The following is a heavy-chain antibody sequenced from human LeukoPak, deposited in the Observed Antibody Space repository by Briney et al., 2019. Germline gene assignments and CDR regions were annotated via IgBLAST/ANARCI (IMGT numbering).Heavy chain of an antibody. CDR3: ARHRASSTSGYYFDY. V-gene: IGHV4-39*01. CDR1: GGSISSSSYY. D-gene: IGHD2-2*01. J-gene: IGHJ4*02. CDR2: IYYSGST. Sequence: SETLSLTCTVSGGSISSSSYYWGWIRQPPGKGREWLGRIYYSGSTYYNPSLKSRVTISVDTSKNQFSLKLSSVTAADTAVYYCARHRASSTSGYYFDYWGQGTLVTVSS.